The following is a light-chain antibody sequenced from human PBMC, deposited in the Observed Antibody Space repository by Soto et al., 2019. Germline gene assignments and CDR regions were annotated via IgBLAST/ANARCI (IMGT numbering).Light chain of an antibody. Sequence: QSSLNLPRSVSGSPGQSVTISCTGTISDVVGYNYVSLYQPHPGKAPKLMIYDVSSRPSGVPDRFSGSKSGNTAPLTISGLQAEDEADYYCCSYAGSYVFGTGTKVTVL. J-gene: IGLJ1*01. CDR1: ISDVVGYNY. CDR2: DVS. V-gene: IGLV2-11*01. CDR3: CSYAGSYV.